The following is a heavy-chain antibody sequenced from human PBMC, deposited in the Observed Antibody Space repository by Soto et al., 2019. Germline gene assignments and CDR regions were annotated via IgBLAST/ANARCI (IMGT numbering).Heavy chain of an antibody. CDR2: INHSGST. CDR3: ARRIPTSNSNCSGGSCYRRGAFDI. CDR1: GGSFSGYY. Sequence: QVQLQQWGAGLLKPSETLSLTCAVYGGSFSGYYWSWIRQPPGKGLEWIGEINHSGSTNYNPSLMSRVTISVDTSKNQFSLKLSSVTAADTAVYYCARRIPTSNSNCSGGSCYRRGAFDIWGQGTMVTVSS. D-gene: IGHD2-15*01. J-gene: IGHJ3*02. V-gene: IGHV4-34*01.